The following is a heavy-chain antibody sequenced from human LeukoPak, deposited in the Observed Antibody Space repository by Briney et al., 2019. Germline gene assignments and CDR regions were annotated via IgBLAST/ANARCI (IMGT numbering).Heavy chain of an antibody. Sequence: SVKVSCKASGGTFSSYTISWVRQAPGQGLEWMGRIIPILGIANYAQKFQGRVTITADKSTSTAYMELSSLRSEDTAVYYCARDTVVAGTYAFDIRGQGTMVTVSS. CDR1: GGTFSSYT. J-gene: IGHJ3*02. V-gene: IGHV1-69*04. D-gene: IGHD6-19*01. CDR2: IIPILGIA. CDR3: ARDTVVAGTYAFDI.